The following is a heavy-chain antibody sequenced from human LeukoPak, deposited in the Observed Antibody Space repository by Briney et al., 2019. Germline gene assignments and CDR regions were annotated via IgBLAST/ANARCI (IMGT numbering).Heavy chain of an antibody. CDR2: IYYSGST. CDR3: ARGSSGYYWGAFDI. J-gene: IGHJ3*02. V-gene: IGHV4-59*01. Sequence: PSETLSLTCTVSGGSISNYYWSWIRQPPGKGLEWIGYIYYSGSTNYNPSLKSRVTISVDTSKNQFSLKLSSVTAADTAVYYCARGSSGYYWGAFDIWGQGTMVTVSS. CDR1: GGSISNYY. D-gene: IGHD3-22*01.